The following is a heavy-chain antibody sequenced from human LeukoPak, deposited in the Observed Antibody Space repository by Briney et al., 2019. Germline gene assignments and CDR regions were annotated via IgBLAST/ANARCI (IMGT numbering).Heavy chain of an antibody. CDR1: GFTFSNSA. J-gene: IGHJ6*04. V-gene: IGHV3-23*01. Sequence: PGGSLRLSCAASGFTFSNSAMTWVRQAPGKGLEWVSSISGSGGSTYYADSVKGRFTISRNNSKNTLYLQMNSLRAEDTAVYYCAELGITMIGGVWGKGTTVTISS. D-gene: IGHD3-10*02. CDR3: AELGITMIGGV. CDR2: ISGSGGST.